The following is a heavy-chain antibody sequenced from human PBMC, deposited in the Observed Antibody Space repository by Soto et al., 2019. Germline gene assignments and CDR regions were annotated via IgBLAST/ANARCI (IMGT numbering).Heavy chain of an antibody. CDR3: AKVSSSWYAGFFDL. Sequence: SSETLSFTCTVSGGSISNYYWSWVRQPPGKGLVWIGYIYDSGSTNCNPSLKSRVTISVDTSKNQFSLRLTSVTAADTAIYYCAKVSSSWYAGFFDLWGQGTLVTVSS. V-gene: IGHV4-59*01. D-gene: IGHD6-13*01. J-gene: IGHJ4*02. CDR2: IYDSGST. CDR1: GGSISNYY.